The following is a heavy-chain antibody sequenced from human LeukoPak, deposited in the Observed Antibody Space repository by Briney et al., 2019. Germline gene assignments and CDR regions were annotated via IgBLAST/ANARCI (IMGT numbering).Heavy chain of an antibody. V-gene: IGHV1-18*01. Sequence: GASVKVSCKASGYTFTTYGISWVRQAPGQGLEWMGWISAYNGHTNYAQKFQGRVTMTTDTSTSTAYMELRSLRSDDTAVYYCAREYCSSSSCYMIDCWGQGTLVTVSS. CDR2: ISAYNGHT. J-gene: IGHJ4*02. CDR3: AREYCSSSSCYMIDC. CDR1: GYTFTTYG. D-gene: IGHD2-2*02.